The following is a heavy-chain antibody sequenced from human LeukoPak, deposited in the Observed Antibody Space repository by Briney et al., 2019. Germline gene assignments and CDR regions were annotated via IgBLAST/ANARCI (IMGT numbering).Heavy chain of an antibody. V-gene: IGHV4-39*01. CDR1: GGSISSSTHY. J-gene: IGHJ4*02. Sequence: SETLSLTCTVSGGSISSSTHYWGWIRQPPGKGLECIGSIYYSGSTYYNPSLKSPVAISVDTSKNQFSLKLSSVTAADTAVYYCAGQRGYSYGYLDYWGQGTLVTVSS. D-gene: IGHD5-18*01. CDR2: IYYSGST. CDR3: AGQRGYSYGYLDY.